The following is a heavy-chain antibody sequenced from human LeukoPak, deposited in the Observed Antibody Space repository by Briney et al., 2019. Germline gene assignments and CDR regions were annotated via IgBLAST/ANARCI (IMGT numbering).Heavy chain of an antibody. J-gene: IGHJ4*02. V-gene: IGHV4-34*01. D-gene: IGHD6-19*01. CDR3: ARDLVAVAGTPMDY. Sequence: SETLSLTCTVYGGSFSGYHWSWIRQPPGKGLEWIGEINHSGSTNYNPSPKSRVTISVDTSKNQFSLKLSSVTAADTAVYYCARDLVAVAGTPMDYWGQGTLVTVSS. CDR1: GGSFSGYH. CDR2: INHSGST.